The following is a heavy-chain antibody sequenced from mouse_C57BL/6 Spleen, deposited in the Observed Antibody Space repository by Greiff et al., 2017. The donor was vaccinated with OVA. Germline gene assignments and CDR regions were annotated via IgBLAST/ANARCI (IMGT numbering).Heavy chain of an antibody. V-gene: IGHV3-1*01. Sequence: VQLKESGPGMVKPSQSLSLTCTVTGYSITSGYDWHWIRHFPGNKLEWMGYISYSGSTNYNPSLKSRISITHDKSKNHFFLKLNSVTTADTATYYCARGGRRGFAYWGQGTLVTVSA. J-gene: IGHJ3*01. CDR3: ARGGRRGFAY. CDR1: GYSITSGYD. CDR2: ISYSGST.